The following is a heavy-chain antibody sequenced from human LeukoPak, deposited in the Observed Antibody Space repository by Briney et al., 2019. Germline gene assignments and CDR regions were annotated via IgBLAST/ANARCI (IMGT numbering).Heavy chain of an antibody. CDR2: ISGSGTST. V-gene: IGHV3-23*01. Sequence: PGGSLRLSCAASGFTFNNYAMSWVRQAPGKGLEWVSSISGSGTSTYYADSVKGRFTISRDNSKNTQYLEMNNLRAEDTALYYCAKALYCSSTICYEGFDYWGQGTLVTVSS. CDR1: GFTFNNYA. CDR3: AKALYCSSTICYEGFDY. D-gene: IGHD2-2*01. J-gene: IGHJ4*02.